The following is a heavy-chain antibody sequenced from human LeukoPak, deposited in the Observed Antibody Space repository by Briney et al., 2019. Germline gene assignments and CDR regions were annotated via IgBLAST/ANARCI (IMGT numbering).Heavy chain of an antibody. CDR1: GYSFTTYW. D-gene: IGHD4-11*01. CDR2: IYPGDSQT. J-gene: IGHJ3*02. Sequence: GESLKVSCKGSGYSFTTYWIGWVRQMPGKGLEWMATIYPGDSQTRYSPSFQGQVTISADKTITTVYLQWSSLKASDTAMYYCARWPLHDTFHMWGQGTMVTVSS. CDR3: ARWPLHDTFHM. V-gene: IGHV5-51*01.